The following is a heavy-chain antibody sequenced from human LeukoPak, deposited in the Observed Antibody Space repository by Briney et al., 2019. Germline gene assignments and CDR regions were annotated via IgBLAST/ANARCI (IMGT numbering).Heavy chain of an antibody. CDR1: GFTFSSYS. J-gene: IGHJ4*02. D-gene: IGHD2-2*01. V-gene: IGHV3-21*01. Sequence: GGSLRLSCAASGFTFSSYSMNWVRQAPGKGLEWVSSISSSSSYIYYADSVKGRFTISRDNAKNSLYLQMNSLRAEDTAVYYCARAYVCLGYCSSTSRTPEIDYWGQGTLVTVSS. CDR3: ARAYVCLGYCSSTSRTPEIDY. CDR2: ISSSSSYI.